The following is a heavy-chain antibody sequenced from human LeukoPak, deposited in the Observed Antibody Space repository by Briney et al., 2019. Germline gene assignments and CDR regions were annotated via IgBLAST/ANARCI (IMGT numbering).Heavy chain of an antibody. CDR3: ARMCSSTSCYAPDAFDI. CDR1: GGSISSYY. D-gene: IGHD2-2*01. V-gene: IGHV4-59*08. Sequence: PETLSLTCTVSGGSISSYYWSWIRQPPGKGLEWIGYIYYSGSTNYNPSLKSRVTISVDTSKNQFSLKLSSVTAADTAVYYCARMCSSTSCYAPDAFDIWGQGTMVTVSS. J-gene: IGHJ3*02. CDR2: IYYSGST.